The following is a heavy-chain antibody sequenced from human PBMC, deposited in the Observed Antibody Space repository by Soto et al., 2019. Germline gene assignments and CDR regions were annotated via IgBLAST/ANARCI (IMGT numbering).Heavy chain of an antibody. J-gene: IGHJ4*02. Sequence: GGSLTLSCAASGVTFSSYGRHWVRQAPVKGLEWVAVVSYDGRNKYYGDSVNGRFTIARDNSKNTLHLQMDSLSAEDTAVYYCAKQGDYDGPSHYWGQGTLVTVSS. CDR2: VSYDGRNK. D-gene: IGHD4-17*01. CDR3: AKQGDYDGPSHY. V-gene: IGHV3-30*18. CDR1: GVTFSSYG.